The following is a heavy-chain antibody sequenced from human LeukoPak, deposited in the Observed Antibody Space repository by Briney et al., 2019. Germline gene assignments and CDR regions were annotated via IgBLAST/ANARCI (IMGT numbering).Heavy chain of an antibody. CDR2: ITTTGDT. J-gene: IGHJ4*02. D-gene: IGHD3-9*01. CDR3: ATHDFLTGHFDY. CDR1: GFTFSSWD. Sequence: GGSLRLSCAASGFTFSSWDMHWVRHSTGKGLEWVSTITTTGDTYYPDSVKGRFTISRENAKNSLYLQMNSLRAGDTAVYSCATHDFLTGHFDYWGQGNLVTVSS. V-gene: IGHV3-13*01.